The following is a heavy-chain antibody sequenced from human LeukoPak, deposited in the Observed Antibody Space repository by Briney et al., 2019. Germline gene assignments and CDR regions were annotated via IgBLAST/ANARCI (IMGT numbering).Heavy chain of an antibody. J-gene: IGHJ5*02. Sequence: GGSLTLSCAASGFMFGGSAMNWVRQAPGRGLEGVAVISYDGSDKYYADSVKGRFTISRDNSKSALYLQMNSLTSEDTAVYYCARDHIAAASVDWFDPWGQGTLVTVS. V-gene: IGHV3-30*04. CDR1: GFMFGGSA. CDR3: ARDHIAAASVDWFDP. CDR2: ISYDGSDK. D-gene: IGHD6-13*01.